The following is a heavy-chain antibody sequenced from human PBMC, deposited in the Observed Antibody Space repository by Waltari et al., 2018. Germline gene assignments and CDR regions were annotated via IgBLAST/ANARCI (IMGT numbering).Heavy chain of an antibody. CDR3: TKWLIAAGTGWFDC. J-gene: IGHJ4*02. CDR1: GFHFSTYA. D-gene: IGHD6-13*01. Sequence: EVQLLESGGGLVQPGGSLRLSCAASGFHFSTYAMTWVRQAPGKGLEWVSGITSSGGSTYYAASVKGRFNISRDSSRNTLHLQMNSLRAEDTAIYYCTKWLIAAGTGWFDCWGQGTLVTVSS. CDR2: ITSSGGST. V-gene: IGHV3-23*01.